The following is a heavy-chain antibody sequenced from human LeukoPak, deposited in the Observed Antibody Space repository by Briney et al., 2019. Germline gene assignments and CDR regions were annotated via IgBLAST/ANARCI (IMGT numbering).Heavy chain of an antibody. J-gene: IGHJ4*02. CDR1: GYTFTGYY. D-gene: IGHD3-3*01. Sequence: VASVKVSCKASGYTFTGYYMHWVRQAPGQGLEWMGWINPNSGGTNYAQKFQGRVTMTRDTSISTAYMELSRLRSDDTAVYYCASDLGDDFWSGYYPCYWGQGTLVTVSS. V-gene: IGHV1-2*02. CDR3: ASDLGDDFWSGYYPCY. CDR2: INPNSGGT.